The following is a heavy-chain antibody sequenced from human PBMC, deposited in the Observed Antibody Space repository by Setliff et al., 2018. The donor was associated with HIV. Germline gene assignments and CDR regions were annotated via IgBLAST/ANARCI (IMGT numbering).Heavy chain of an antibody. CDR2: ISGSGRKT. CDR3: AKVPLFVVVPAALGGMDV. CDR1: GFSFNLYA. Sequence: GGSLRLSCKATGFSFNLYAMSWVRQAPGKGLEWVSSISGSGRKTYYGDSVKGRFTISRDNSWDTVDLQMNTLGAEDTAVYYCAKVPLFVVVPAALGGMDVWGQGTTVTVSS. D-gene: IGHD2-2*01. J-gene: IGHJ6*02. V-gene: IGHV3-23*01.